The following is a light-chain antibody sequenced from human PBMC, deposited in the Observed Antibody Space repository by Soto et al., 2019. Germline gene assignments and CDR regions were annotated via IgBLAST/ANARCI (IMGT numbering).Light chain of an antibody. J-gene: IGKJ5*01. CDR2: IAS. V-gene: IGKV1-9*01. CDR3: QQVNNYPIT. CDR1: QGIRNY. Sequence: IPLTPSPSLLSASVGGRVTITCLASQGIRNYLAWYQQKPGRAPKLLMYIASTLQTGVPSRFSGSQSGTEFTLTISSLQPEDFATYYCQQVNNYPITFGQGTRLEIK.